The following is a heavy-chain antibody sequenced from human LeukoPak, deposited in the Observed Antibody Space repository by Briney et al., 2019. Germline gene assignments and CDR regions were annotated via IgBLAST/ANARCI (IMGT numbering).Heavy chain of an antibody. CDR2: ISAYNGNT. V-gene: IGHV1-18*01. CDR3: ARARYCSSTSCLGPLDY. J-gene: IGHJ4*02. Sequence: ASVKVSCKASGYTFTSYGISWVRQAPGQGLEWMGWISAYNGNTNYAQKLQGRVTMTTDRSTSTAYMELRSLRSDDTAVYYCARARYCSSTSCLGPLDYWGQGTLVTVSS. D-gene: IGHD2-2*01. CDR1: GYTFTSYG.